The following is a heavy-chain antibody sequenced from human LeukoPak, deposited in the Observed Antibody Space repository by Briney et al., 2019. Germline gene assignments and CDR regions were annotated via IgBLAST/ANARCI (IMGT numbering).Heavy chain of an antibody. V-gene: IGHV4-34*01. Sequence: SETLSLTCAVYGGSFSGYYWSWIRQPPGKGLEWIGEINHSGSTNYNPSLKSRVTISVDTSKNQFSLKLSSVTAADTAVYYCARRRHIVVVFRGWFDPWGQGTLVTVSS. J-gene: IGHJ5*02. D-gene: IGHD2-21*01. CDR3: ARRRHIVVVFRGWFDP. CDR2: INHSGST. CDR1: GGSFSGYY.